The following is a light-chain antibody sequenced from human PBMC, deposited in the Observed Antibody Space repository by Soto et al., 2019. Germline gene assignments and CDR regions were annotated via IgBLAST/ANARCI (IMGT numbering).Light chain of an antibody. J-gene: IGLJ2*01. CDR1: NSDVGDYNY. CDR3: SSNAGSNNLV. Sequence: QAVLTQPPSASGTPGQSVTIPCTGTNSDVGDYNYVSWYQQHPGKAPKLMIYEVSRRPSGVPDRFSGSKSGNTASLTVSGLQAEDEADYYCSSNAGSNNLVFGGGTKVTVL. V-gene: IGLV2-8*01. CDR2: EVS.